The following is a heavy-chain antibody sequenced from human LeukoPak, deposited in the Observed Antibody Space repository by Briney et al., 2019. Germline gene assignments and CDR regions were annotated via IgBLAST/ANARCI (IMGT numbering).Heavy chain of an antibody. V-gene: IGHV1-18*01. CDR1: GYTFTSYG. Sequence: ASVKVSCKASGYTFTSYGISWVRQAPGQGLEWMGWISAYNGNTNYAQKLQGRVTMTTDASTSTAYMELRSLRSDDTAVYYCARDATMVRGVMYNWFDPWGQGTLVTVSS. J-gene: IGHJ5*02. CDR3: ARDATMVRGVMYNWFDP. CDR2: ISAYNGNT. D-gene: IGHD3-10*01.